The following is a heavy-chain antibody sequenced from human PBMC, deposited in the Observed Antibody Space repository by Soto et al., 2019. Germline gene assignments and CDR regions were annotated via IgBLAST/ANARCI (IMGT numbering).Heavy chain of an antibody. D-gene: IGHD6-6*01. CDR1: GFNFCDYG. J-gene: IGHJ4*02. CDR3: TRFQAARFEF. V-gene: IGHV3-49*04. Sequence: SLRLSCIASGFNFCDYGVSWVRQAPGKGLEYIGLIRNKGYGGTTEYAASVKGRFTISRDDSKSTVYLQMNSLKTEDTAVYYCTRFQAARFEFWGQGTLVTVSS. CDR2: IRNKGYGGTT.